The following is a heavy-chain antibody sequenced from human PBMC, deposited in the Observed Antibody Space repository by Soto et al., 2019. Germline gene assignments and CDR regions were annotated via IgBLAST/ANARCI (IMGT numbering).Heavy chain of an antibody. CDR2: VNPEATIT. CDR3: ARPKGAAYSAFDI. J-gene: IGHJ3*02. CDR1: GFTFGRHW. D-gene: IGHD2-21*01. V-gene: IGHV3-74*01. Sequence: EVQLVESGGGLVQPGGSLRLSCAASGFTFGRHWMHWIRQTPGEGLVSISRVNPEATITDYADSVRGRFTISRDNAKSTLYLEMHSLTAEDTGGYYCARPKGAAYSAFDIWGQGTKVTVSS.